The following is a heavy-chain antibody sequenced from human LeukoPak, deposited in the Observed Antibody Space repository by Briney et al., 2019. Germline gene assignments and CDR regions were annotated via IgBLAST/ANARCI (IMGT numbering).Heavy chain of an antibody. CDR3: ARDLLGNSGSYLRHPNGPPFDY. D-gene: IGHD1-26*01. CDR1: GFTFSSYW. CDR2: INSDGSST. Sequence: GGSLRLSCAASGFTFSSYWMHWVRQAPGKRLVWVSRINSDGSSTSYADSVKGRFTISRDNAKNTLYLQMNSLRAEDTAVYYCARDLLGNSGSYLRHPNGPPFDYWGQGTLVTVSS. V-gene: IGHV3-74*01. J-gene: IGHJ4*02.